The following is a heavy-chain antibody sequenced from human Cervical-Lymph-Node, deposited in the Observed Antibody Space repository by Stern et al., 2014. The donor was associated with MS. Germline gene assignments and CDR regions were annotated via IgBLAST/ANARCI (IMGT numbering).Heavy chain of an antibody. CDR3: AADYNY. CDR2: FDPEAGET. J-gene: IGHJ4*02. V-gene: IGHV1-24*01. Sequence: VQLVQSGAEVKKPGASVKVSCKGSGSTLTDFFMHWVRQPPGKGLEWMGGFDPEAGETIYAQNFPGRVTMTEDTSTDTAYMELSSLRSDDTAVYYCAADYNYWGQGTLVTVSS. CDR1: GSTLTDFF. D-gene: IGHD3-10*01.